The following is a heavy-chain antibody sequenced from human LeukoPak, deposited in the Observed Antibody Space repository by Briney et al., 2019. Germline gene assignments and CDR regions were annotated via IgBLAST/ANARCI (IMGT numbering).Heavy chain of an antibody. CDR1: GGTFSSYA. D-gene: IGHD3-10*01. Sequence: GASVKVSCKASGGTFSSYAISWVRQAPGQGLEWMGGIIPIFGTANYAQKFQGRVTITADKSTSTAYMELSSLRSEDTAVYYCAREAMVVRGVNNWFDPWGQGTLVTVSS. J-gene: IGHJ5*02. V-gene: IGHV1-69*06. CDR3: AREAMVVRGVNNWFDP. CDR2: IIPIFGTA.